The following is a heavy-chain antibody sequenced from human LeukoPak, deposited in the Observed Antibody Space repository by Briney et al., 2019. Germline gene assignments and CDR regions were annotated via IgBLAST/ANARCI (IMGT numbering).Heavy chain of an antibody. CDR1: GGSISSYY. D-gene: IGHD1-7*01. Sequence: PSETLSLTCTVSGGSISSYYWSWIRQPPGKGLEWIGYIYYSGSTNYNPSLKSRVTISVDTSENQFSLKLSSVTAADTAVYYCASHSRGYNWNYDYWGQGTLVTVSS. V-gene: IGHV4-59*08. J-gene: IGHJ4*02. CDR2: IYYSGST. CDR3: ASHSRGYNWNYDY.